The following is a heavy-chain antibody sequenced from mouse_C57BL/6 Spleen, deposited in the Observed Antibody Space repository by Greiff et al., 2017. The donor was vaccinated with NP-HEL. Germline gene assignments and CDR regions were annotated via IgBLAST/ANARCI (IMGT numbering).Heavy chain of an antibody. J-gene: IGHJ3*01. CDR1: GYTFTSYW. Sequence: QVQLQQPGAELVRPGSSVKLSCKASGYTFTSYWMHWVKQRPIQGLEWIGNIDPSDSETHYNQKFKDKATLTVDKSSSTAYMQLSSLTSEDSAVYYCARGGLLRGAWFAYWGQGTLVTVSA. V-gene: IGHV1-52*01. CDR2: IDPSDSET. D-gene: IGHD2-3*01. CDR3: ARGGLLRGAWFAY.